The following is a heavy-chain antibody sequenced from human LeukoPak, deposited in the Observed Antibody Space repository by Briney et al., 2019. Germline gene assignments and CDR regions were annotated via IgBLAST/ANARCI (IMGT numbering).Heavy chain of an antibody. CDR2: ISGSGGST. CDR1: GFTFSNYD. CDR3: AKTPRWYYYDSSGYYPLVYFDY. D-gene: IGHD3-22*01. J-gene: IGHJ4*02. Sequence: GGSLRLSCAASGFTFSNYDMSWVRQAPGKGLEWVSAISGSGGSTYYADSVKGRFTISRDNSKNTLYLQMNSLRAEDTAVYYCAKTPRWYYYDSSGYYPLVYFDYWGRGTLVTVSS. V-gene: IGHV3-23*01.